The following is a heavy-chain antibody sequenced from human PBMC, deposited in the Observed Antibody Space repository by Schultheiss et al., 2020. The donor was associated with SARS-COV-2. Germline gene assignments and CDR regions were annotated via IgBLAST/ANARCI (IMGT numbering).Heavy chain of an antibody. CDR2: ISWNSGSI. CDR1: GFTFSSYA. CDR3: ARALHYRAGERDYTYQSDAFDI. V-gene: IGHV3-20*04. J-gene: IGHJ3*02. D-gene: IGHD4-11*01. Sequence: GGSLRLSCAASGFTFSSYAMSWVRQAPGKGLEWVSGISWNSGSIGYADSVKGRFTISRDNAKNTLYLQMNRLRAEDTAVYYCARALHYRAGERDYTYQSDAFDIWGQGTMVTVSS.